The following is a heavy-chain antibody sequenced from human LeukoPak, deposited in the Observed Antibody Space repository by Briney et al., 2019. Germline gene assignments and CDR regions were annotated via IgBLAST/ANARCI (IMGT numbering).Heavy chain of an antibody. D-gene: IGHD3-22*01. V-gene: IGHV3-9*01. CDR1: GFTFDDYA. CDR3: AKARGRYDGAFDI. Sequence: GRSLRLSCAASGFTFDDYAMHWVRQAPGKGLEWVSGVSWNSGSIGYADSVKGRFTISRDNAKNSLYLQMNSLRAEDTALYYCAKARGRYDGAFDIWGQGTMVTVSS. J-gene: IGHJ3*02. CDR2: VSWNSGSI.